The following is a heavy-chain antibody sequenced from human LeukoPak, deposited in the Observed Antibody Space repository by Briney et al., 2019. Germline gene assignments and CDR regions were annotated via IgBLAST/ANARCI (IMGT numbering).Heavy chain of an antibody. Sequence: ASVKVSCKASGGTFSSYAISWVRQAPGQGLEWMGWINPNSGGTNYAQKFQGRVTMTRDTSISTVYMELSRLRSDDTAVYYCARGGYSGYDYVYWGQGTLVTVSS. CDR3: ARGGYSGYDYVY. D-gene: IGHD5-12*01. CDR1: GGTFSSYA. V-gene: IGHV1-2*02. J-gene: IGHJ4*02. CDR2: INPNSGGT.